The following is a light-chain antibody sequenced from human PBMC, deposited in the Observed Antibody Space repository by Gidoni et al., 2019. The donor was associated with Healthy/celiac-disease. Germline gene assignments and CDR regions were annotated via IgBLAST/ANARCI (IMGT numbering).Light chain of an antibody. Sequence: DIQMTQSPSSLSASVGDRVTITCRASQSISSYLNWYQQKPGKAPKLLIYAASSLQSGVPSRFSGSGSGTEFTLTISSLQPEDVATDYCQQSYSTPPLYTFGQGTKLEIK. CDR3: QQSYSTPPLYT. V-gene: IGKV1-39*01. CDR2: AAS. CDR1: QSISSY. J-gene: IGKJ2*01.